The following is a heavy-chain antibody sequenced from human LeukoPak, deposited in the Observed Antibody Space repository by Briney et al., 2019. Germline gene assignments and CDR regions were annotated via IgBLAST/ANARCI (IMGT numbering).Heavy chain of an antibody. Sequence: PGGSLGLSCAASGFTFSSYWMSWVRQAPGKGLEWVANIKQDGSEKYYVDSVKGRFTISRDNAKNSLYLQMNSLRAEDTAVYYCARPISTYYYDSSGYYHSYYFDYWGQGTLVTVSS. V-gene: IGHV3-7*03. CDR2: IKQDGSEK. CDR3: ARPISTYYYDSSGYYHSYYFDY. J-gene: IGHJ4*02. CDR1: GFTFSSYW. D-gene: IGHD3-22*01.